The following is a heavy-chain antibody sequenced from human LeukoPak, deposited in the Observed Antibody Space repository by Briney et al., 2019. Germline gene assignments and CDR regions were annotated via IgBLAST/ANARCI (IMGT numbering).Heavy chain of an antibody. D-gene: IGHD3-9*01. CDR3: ARDLTGPVDY. CDR1: GFTFSSYW. Sequence: QSGGSLRLSCAAPGFTFSSYWMHWVRHVPGKGLVWVSRLNPDGSSTYYADSVSGRFTISRDNAKNTLYLQMNRLGVEDTAVYYCARDLTGPVDYWGQGTLVTVSS. J-gene: IGHJ4*02. CDR2: LNPDGSST. V-gene: IGHV3-74*01.